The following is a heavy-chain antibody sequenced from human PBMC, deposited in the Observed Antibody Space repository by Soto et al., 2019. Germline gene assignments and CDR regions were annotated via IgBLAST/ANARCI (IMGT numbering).Heavy chain of an antibody. D-gene: IGHD2-15*01. CDR2: IQSGGTT. Sequence: PGGSLRLSCAASGFTVSSKYMTWVRQAPGKGLEWVSLIQSGGTTYYADSVKGRFTISRDTSENTLHLQMDSLRVEDTAVYYCARDDVLCYGGRCYGIPLDVWCKGTTVTVSS. J-gene: IGHJ6*04. CDR1: GFTVSSKY. V-gene: IGHV3-66*01. CDR3: ARDDVLCYGGRCYGIPLDV.